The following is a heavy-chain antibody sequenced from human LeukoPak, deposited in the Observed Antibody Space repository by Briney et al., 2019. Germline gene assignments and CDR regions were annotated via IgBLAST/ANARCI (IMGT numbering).Heavy chain of an antibody. J-gene: IGHJ3*02. Sequence: GGSLRLTCTVSGFTVSTTLMDWVRQAPGKGLEWVSYISSSGSTIYYADSVKGRFTISKDNAKNSLYLQMNSLRAEDTAVYYCARETRTQTLDAFDIWGQGTMVTVSS. CDR1: GFTVSTTL. D-gene: IGHD1-14*01. CDR3: ARETRTQTLDAFDI. V-gene: IGHV3-48*04. CDR2: ISSSGSTI.